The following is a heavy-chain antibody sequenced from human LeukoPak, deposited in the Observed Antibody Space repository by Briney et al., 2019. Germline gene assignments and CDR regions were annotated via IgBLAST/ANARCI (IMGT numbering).Heavy chain of an antibody. J-gene: IGHJ4*02. CDR1: GYSFTSFW. V-gene: IGHV5-10-1*01. D-gene: IGHD3-9*01. CDR3: ARYRLTGYYAPDY. Sequence: GASRRFSSKGSGYSFTSFWISWLRQLPGKGLEWMGRIDPSDSYTNYSTSFQGNVTISADKSISTAYLQWSSLKASDADMYYCARYRLTGYYAPDYWGQGTLVTVSS. CDR2: IDPSDSYT.